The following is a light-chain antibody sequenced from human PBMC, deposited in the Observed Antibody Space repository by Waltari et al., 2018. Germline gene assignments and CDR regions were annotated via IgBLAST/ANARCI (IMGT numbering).Light chain of an antibody. CDR3: YSTDSSSFPL. CDR2: EDH. V-gene: IGLV3-10*01. CDR1: ALPTKY. J-gene: IGLJ2*01. Sequence: SHELTQPPSVSVSPGQTARITCSGDALPTKYIYWYQQKSGQAPCMLIYEDHKRPSGIPERFSGSSSGELATLTVSGAVVEDEGYYYCYSTDSSSFPLFGGGTRLTV.